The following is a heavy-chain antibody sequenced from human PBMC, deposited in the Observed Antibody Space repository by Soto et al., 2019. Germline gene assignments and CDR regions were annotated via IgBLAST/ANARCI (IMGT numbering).Heavy chain of an antibody. CDR3: GSGPSPRAPAGGTPYYYAMDV. J-gene: IGHJ6*02. Sequence: GASVKVSCKASGYGFTAYDINWVRQASGQGLEWMGWMNPINGATGSARRFQGRVSMTRNTATGTAYMELTSLTLDDTAVYYCGSGPSPRAPAGGTPYYYAMDVWGQGTTVTVS. V-gene: IGHV1-8*02. D-gene: IGHD6-13*01. CDR2: MNPINGAT. CDR1: GYGFTAYD.